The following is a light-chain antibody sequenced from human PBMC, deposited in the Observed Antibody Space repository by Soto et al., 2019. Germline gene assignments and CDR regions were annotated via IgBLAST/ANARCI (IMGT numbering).Light chain of an antibody. V-gene: IGLV2-14*01. J-gene: IGLJ2*01. CDR1: SSDVGGYNY. CDR3: SSYTSSSTPVV. CDR2: EVS. Sequence: QSALTQPASVSGAPGQSITISCTGTSSDVGGYNYVSWYQQHPGKAPKLMINEVSNRPSGVSNRFAGSKSGNTASLTVSGRLAEDEADYYCSSYTSSSTPVVCGVGTKLTVL.